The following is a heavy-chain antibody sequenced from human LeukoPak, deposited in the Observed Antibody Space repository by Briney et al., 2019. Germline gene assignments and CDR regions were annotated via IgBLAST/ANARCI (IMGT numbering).Heavy chain of an antibody. D-gene: IGHD3-10*01. V-gene: IGHV4-61*02. CDR2: IYTSGST. J-gene: IGHJ6*03. Sequence: PSQTLSLTCTVSGGSISSGSYYWSWIRQPAGKGLEWIGRIYTSGSTTYNSSLKSRVTISLDTSKNQFSLKLSSVTAADTAVYYCASMVRGAIGGYYYYYMDVWGKGTTVTISS. CDR1: GGSISSGSYY. CDR3: ASMVRGAIGGYYYYYMDV.